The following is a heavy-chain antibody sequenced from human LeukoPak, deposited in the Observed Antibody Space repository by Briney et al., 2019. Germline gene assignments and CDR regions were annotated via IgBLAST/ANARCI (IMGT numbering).Heavy chain of an antibody. CDR3: AKDAGLDYDSSGYYYPYNWFDP. D-gene: IGHD3-22*01. J-gene: IGHJ5*02. Sequence: GGSLRLSCAASGFTFSSYAMSWVRQAPGKGLEWVSAISGSGGSTYYADSVKGRFTISRDNSKNTLYLQMNSLRAEDTAVYYCAKDAGLDYDSSGYYYPYNWFDPWGQGTLVTVSS. CDR2: ISGSGGST. V-gene: IGHV3-23*01. CDR1: GFTFSSYA.